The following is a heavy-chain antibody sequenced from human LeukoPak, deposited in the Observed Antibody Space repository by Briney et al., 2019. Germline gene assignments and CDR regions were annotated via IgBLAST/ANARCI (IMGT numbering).Heavy chain of an antibody. Sequence: SGTLSLTCGVSGGSISSPDYCWSWLRQPPGRGLEWIGYIYYSGSTYYNPSLKSRVSISVDTSKNQFSLKLSSVTAADTAVYYCARADYDSSGYYHAFDLWGQGTMVTVSS. V-gene: IGHV4-30-4*01. CDR3: ARADYDSSGYYHAFDL. CDR2: IYYSGST. CDR1: GGSISSPDYC. D-gene: IGHD3-22*01. J-gene: IGHJ3*01.